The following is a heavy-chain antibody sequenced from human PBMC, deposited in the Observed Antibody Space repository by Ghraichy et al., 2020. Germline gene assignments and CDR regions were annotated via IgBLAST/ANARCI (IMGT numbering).Heavy chain of an antibody. CDR1: GFTLSSYS. Sequence: GGSLRLSCVGSGFTLSSYSMNWVRQAPGKGLEWVSYITSSSRTKYYADSVKGRLTISRDNAQNSLYLQMNNLRDEDTAIYYCARGSRVVRFYYYDGMDVWGTGTTVTVSS. CDR3: ARGSRVVRFYYYDGMDV. D-gene: IGHD4-23*01. V-gene: IGHV3-48*02. J-gene: IGHJ6*04. CDR2: ITSSSRTK.